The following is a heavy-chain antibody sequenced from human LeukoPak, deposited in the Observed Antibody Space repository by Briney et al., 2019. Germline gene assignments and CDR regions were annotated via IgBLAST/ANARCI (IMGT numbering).Heavy chain of an antibody. D-gene: IGHD3-16*01. V-gene: IGHV3-15*01. Sequence: GGSLRLSCAASGFTFSNAWMSWVRQAPGKGLEWVGRIKSKTDGGTTDYAAPVKGRFTISRDDSKNTLYLQMNSLKTEDTAVYYCTTDKNIMITFGGVLNWFDPWGQGTLVTVSS. CDR2: IKSKTDGGTT. CDR1: GFTFSNAW. CDR3: TTDKNIMITFGGVLNWFDP. J-gene: IGHJ5*02.